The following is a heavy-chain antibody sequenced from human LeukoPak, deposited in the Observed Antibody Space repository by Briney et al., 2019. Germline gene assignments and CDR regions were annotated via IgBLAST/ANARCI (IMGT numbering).Heavy chain of an antibody. CDR1: GFTFSSYA. CDR2: ISYDGSNK. J-gene: IGHJ6*02. Sequence: GESLRLSRAASGFTFSSYAMHWVRQAPGKGLEWVAVISYDGSNKYYADSVKGRFTISRDNSKNTLYLQMNSLRAEDTAVYYCAKDRGDCTDGVCPPRYYYYGMDVWGQGTTVTVSS. CDR3: AKDRGDCTDGVCPPRYYYYGMDV. V-gene: IGHV3-30-3*01. D-gene: IGHD2-8*01.